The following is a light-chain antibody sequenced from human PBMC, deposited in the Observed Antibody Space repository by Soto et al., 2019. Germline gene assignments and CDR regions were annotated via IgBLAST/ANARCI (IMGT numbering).Light chain of an antibody. Sequence: EIVLTQSPGTLSLSPGERATLSCRASQSISSSYLAWYQQKPGQGPRLLIYGASSRATGIPDRFSGSGSGTDFTLTISRLEPEDFAVYYCQQYGGSPPTFGGGTKVEIK. CDR3: QQYGGSPPT. CDR2: GAS. CDR1: QSISSSY. V-gene: IGKV3-20*01. J-gene: IGKJ4*01.